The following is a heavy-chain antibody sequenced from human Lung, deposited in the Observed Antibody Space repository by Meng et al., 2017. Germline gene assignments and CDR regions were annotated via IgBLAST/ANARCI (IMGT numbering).Heavy chain of an antibody. D-gene: IGHD6-13*01. J-gene: IGHJ2*01. CDR1: GYIFTNYD. Sequence: QVQLVQSGAAAKNPGASMKVSCKASGYIFTNYDISWVRQAPGQGLEWMGWISFKNGEAKYPQNFQGRVTMTTDTTTSTAYMELRSLTSDDTAVYYCARYVPNGSFWYFDFWGRGTLVTASS. V-gene: IGHV1-18*01. CDR2: ISFKNGEA. CDR3: ARYVPNGSFWYFDF.